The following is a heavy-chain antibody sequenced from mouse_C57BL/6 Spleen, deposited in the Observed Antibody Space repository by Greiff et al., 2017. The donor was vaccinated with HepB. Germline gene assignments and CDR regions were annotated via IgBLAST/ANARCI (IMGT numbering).Heavy chain of an antibody. J-gene: IGHJ2*01. CDR3: ARGHSSGYDY. CDR1: GFTFSDYY. Sequence: EVMLVESEGGLVQPGSSMKLSCTASGFTFSDYYMAWVRQVPEKGLEWVANINYDGSSTYYLDSLKSRFIISRDNAKNILYLQMSSLKSEDTATYYCARGHSSGYDYWGQGTTLTVSS. CDR2: INYDGSST. V-gene: IGHV5-16*01. D-gene: IGHD3-2*02.